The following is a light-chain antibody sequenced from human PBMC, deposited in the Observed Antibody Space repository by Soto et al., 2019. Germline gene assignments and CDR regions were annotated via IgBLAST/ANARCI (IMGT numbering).Light chain of an antibody. CDR2: NNN. V-gene: IGLV1-44*01. J-gene: IGLJ1*01. Sequence: HSVRTQPPSASGTPGQRVTISCSGGSSNIGTNAVNWYQQLPGTAPKLLIYNNNQRPSGVPDRFSGSNSGTSASLAIRGLQSEDEADYYCAAWDDSLNGYVFGTGTKVTVL. CDR1: SSNIGTNA. CDR3: AAWDDSLNGYV.